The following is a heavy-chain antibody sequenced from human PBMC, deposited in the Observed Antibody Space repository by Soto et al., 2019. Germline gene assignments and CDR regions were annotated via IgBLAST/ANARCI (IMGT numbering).Heavy chain of an antibody. J-gene: IGHJ4*02. CDR3: ARGYDTALAPIF. V-gene: IGHV4-34*01. CDR1: GGSFSSYH. Sequence: SETLSLTCAVYGGSFSSYHWSWIRQTPGKGLEWIGEINHLTTTNYNPSLKSRVIISLDTPKKQFSLKLTSVTAADTAVYYCARGYDTALAPIFWGQGXLVTVYS. CDR2: INHLTTT. D-gene: IGHD5-18*01.